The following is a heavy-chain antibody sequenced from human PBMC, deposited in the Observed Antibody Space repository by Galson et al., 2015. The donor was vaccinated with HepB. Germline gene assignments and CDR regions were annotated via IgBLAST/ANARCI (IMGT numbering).Heavy chain of an antibody. CDR2: INAGNGNT. V-gene: IGHV1-3*01. D-gene: IGHD4-17*01. Sequence: SVKVSCKASGYTFTSYAMHWVRQAPGQRLEWTGWINAGNGNTKYSQKFQGRVTITRDTSASTAYMELSSLRSEDTAAYYCARDESRTTVTTDYYYYGMDVWGQGTTVTVSS. CDR3: ARDESRTTVTTDYYYYGMDV. CDR1: GYTFTSYA. J-gene: IGHJ6*02.